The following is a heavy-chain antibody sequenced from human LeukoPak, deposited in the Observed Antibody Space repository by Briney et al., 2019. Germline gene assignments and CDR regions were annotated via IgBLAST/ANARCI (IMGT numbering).Heavy chain of an antibody. CDR2: IYFSGTT. J-gene: IGHJ5*02. Sequence: SQTLSLTCTVSGGSIASDDNYWGWSRQHPGKGLEWIGHIYFSGTTHYNPSLAGRSVISVATSDNQFSLKLTYVTAADTAVYYCAKVGRKYNWFDTWGQGTLVTVSS. CDR1: GGSIASDDNY. V-gene: IGHV4-30-4*08. CDR3: AKVGRKYNWFDT. D-gene: IGHD1-14*01.